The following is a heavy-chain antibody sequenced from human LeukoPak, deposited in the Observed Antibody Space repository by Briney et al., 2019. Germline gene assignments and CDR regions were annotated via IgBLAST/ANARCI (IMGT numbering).Heavy chain of an antibody. CDR2: IYYSGST. CDR3: ARGRDGYPDY. D-gene: IGHD5-24*01. Sequence: PSETLSLTCTVSGGSMSSYYWSWIRQPPGKGLEWIGYIYYSGSTNYNPSLQSRVTISVDTSKNQFSLKLSSVTAADTAVYYCARGRDGYPDYWGQGTLVIVSS. V-gene: IGHV4-59*01. CDR1: GGSMSSYY. J-gene: IGHJ4*02.